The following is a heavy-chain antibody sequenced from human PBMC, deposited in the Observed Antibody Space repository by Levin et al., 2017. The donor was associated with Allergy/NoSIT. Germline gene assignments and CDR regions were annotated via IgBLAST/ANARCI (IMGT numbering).Heavy chain of an antibody. D-gene: IGHD6-13*01. CDR3: AKDCRAAGCPIDY. CDR1: GFTFSSYG. V-gene: IGHV3-30*18. CDR2: ISYDGSNK. J-gene: IGHJ4*02. Sequence: LSLTCAASGFTFSSYGMHWVRQAPGKGLEWVAVISYDGSNKYYADSVKGRFTISRDNSKNTLYLQMNSLRAEDTAVYYCAKDCRAAGCPIDYWGQGTLVTVSS.